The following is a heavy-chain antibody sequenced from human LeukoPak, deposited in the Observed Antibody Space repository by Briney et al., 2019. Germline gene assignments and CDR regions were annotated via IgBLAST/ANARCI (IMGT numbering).Heavy chain of an antibody. CDR1: GFIFSIYG. D-gene: IGHD1-26*01. CDR2: IWNDGSNK. Sequence: GGSLRLSCAASGFIFSIYGVHWVRQSPGKGLEWVAVIWNDGSNKYYADSVKGRFTISRDNSKNTLFLQMNSLRAEDTAVYYCARASGSFDYWGQGTLVTVSS. CDR3: ARASGSFDY. J-gene: IGHJ4*02. V-gene: IGHV3-33*01.